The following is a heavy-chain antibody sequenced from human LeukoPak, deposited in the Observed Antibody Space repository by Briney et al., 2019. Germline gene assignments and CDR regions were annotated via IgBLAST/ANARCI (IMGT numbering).Heavy chain of an antibody. J-gene: IGHJ4*02. CDR1: GFTFRNYA. D-gene: IGHD6-19*01. V-gene: IGHV3-23*01. CDR3: AKAYASGWYYFDF. CDR2: FTSGGST. Sequence: GGSLRLSCAASGFTFRNYAMSWVRQAPGKGLEWVSGFTSGGSTYYADSLKGRFTISRDNSENTLYLQMNSLRAEDTAVYYCAKAYASGWYYFDFWGQGSLVIVSS.